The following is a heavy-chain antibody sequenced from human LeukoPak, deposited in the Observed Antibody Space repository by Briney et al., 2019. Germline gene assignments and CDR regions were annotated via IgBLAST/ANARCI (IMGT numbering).Heavy chain of an antibody. V-gene: IGHV3-23*01. CDR3: TRDFNWGDAG. CDR2: ISGSGHSI. Sequence: GGSLTLSCVGSGFTLTNSDMSWVRQPPGRGLEWVSVISGSGHSINYADSVKGRFTISRDTSKNTLYLRMNSLRAEDTALYYCTRDFNWGDAGWGQGALVTVSS. CDR1: GFTLTNSD. D-gene: IGHD7-27*01. J-gene: IGHJ4*02.